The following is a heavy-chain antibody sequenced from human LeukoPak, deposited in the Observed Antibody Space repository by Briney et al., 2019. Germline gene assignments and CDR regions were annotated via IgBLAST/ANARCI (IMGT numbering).Heavy chain of an antibody. CDR2: INPNSGGT. J-gene: IGHJ4*02. CDR1: GYTFTGYY. V-gene: IGHV1-2*02. D-gene: IGHD3-22*01. Sequence: ASVKVSCKASGYTFTGYYMHWVRQAPGQGLEWMGWINPNSGGTNYAQKFQGRVTMTRDTSISTAYMELSRLRSDDTAVYYCARDLRGYYYDSCGRFDYWGQGTLVTVSS. CDR3: ARDLRGYYYDSCGRFDY.